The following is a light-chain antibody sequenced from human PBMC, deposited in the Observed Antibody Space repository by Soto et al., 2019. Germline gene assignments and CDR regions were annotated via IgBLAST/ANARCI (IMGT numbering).Light chain of an antibody. CDR2: DAS. Sequence: EIMLTQSPATLSLSPGERATLSCRASQSVSKHLAWYQQKPGQAPRLLIYDASIRATGIPVRVSGSGYGTDFTLTITSLEPEDFAVYFCHQRGSWPRTFGQGTKVEIK. J-gene: IGKJ1*01. CDR3: HQRGSWPRT. CDR1: QSVSKH. V-gene: IGKV3-11*01.